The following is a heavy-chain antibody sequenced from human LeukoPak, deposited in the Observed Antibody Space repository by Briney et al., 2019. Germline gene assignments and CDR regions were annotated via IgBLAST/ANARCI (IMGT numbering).Heavy chain of an antibody. CDR1: GFTFGDYG. CDR3: TRGIIVGSGSYSGGY. CDR2: TRSKAYGETT. V-gene: IGHV3-49*03. J-gene: IGHJ4*02. Sequence: GGSLRLSCRASGFTFGDYGMSWFRQAPGKGLEWVGFTRSKAYGETTEYAASVKGRFTISRDDSKSIAYLQMNSLKTEDTAVYYCTRGIIVGSGSYSGGYWGQGTLVTVSS. D-gene: IGHD3-10*01.